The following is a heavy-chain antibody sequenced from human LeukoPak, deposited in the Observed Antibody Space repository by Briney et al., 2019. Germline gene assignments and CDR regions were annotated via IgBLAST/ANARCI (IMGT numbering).Heavy chain of an antibody. CDR2: ISGSGGST. J-gene: IGHJ4*02. CDR1: GFTLSSYA. V-gene: IGHV3-23*01. D-gene: IGHD3-10*01. Sequence: GGSLRLSCAASGFTLSSYAMNWVRQAPGKGLEWVSGISGSGGSTYYADSVKGRFTISRDNSKNTLYLQMNSLRAEDTAVYYCARASRIYGSGSYYDFDYWGQGTLVTVSS. CDR3: ARASRIYGSGSYYDFDY.